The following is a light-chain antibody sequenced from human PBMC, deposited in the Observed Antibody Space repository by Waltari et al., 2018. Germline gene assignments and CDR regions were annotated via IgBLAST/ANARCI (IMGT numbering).Light chain of an antibody. CDR2: DVA. V-gene: IGLV2-14*03. CDR1: ASAIGTYAP. Sequence: QSALTPPASVSGSPGQSITISCTGTASAIGTYAPVYWYQQHPGKAPKLIILDVANRPSGVSDRFSGSKSGNTASLTISGLQAEDEADYYCKSFTNRLTYVFGGGTKVSV. CDR3: KSFTNRLTYV. J-gene: IGLJ1*01.